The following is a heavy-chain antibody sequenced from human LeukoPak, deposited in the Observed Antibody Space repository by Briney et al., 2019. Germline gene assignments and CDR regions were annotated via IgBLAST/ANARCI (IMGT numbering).Heavy chain of an antibody. CDR2: IYYSGNT. CDR1: GGSISGYY. D-gene: IGHD1-1*01. J-gene: IGHJ4*02. Sequence: PSETLSLTCTVSGGSISGYYWSWIRQSPGKGLEWVGYIYYSGNTNYNPSLKTRVTVSLDTSKNHFSLRLSSVTAADTAVYYCARAVAERGWAKNFDYWGQGTLVTVSS. CDR3: ARAVAERGWAKNFDY. V-gene: IGHV4-59*01.